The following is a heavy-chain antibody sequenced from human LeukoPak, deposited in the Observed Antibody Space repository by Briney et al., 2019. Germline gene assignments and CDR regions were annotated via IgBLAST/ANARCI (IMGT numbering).Heavy chain of an antibody. CDR1: GGSINNYY. CDR2: INYSGST. V-gene: IGHV4-59*08. D-gene: IGHD4-23*01. CDR3: ARPSLDYGGIDAFDF. Sequence: PSETLSLTCTVSGGSINNYYWTWVRQPPGKGLEWIASINYSGSTYYNPSLKSRVTISVDTSKNQFSLKLSSVTAADTAVYYCARPSLDYGGIDAFDFWGQGTLVTVSS. J-gene: IGHJ3*01.